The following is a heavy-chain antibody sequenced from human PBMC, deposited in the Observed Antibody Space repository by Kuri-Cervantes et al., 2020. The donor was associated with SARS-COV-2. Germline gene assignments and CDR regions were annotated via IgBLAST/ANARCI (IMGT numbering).Heavy chain of an antibody. CDR3: AKIPIIAAAGADAFDI. J-gene: IGHJ3*02. CDR1: GFTFSSYE. D-gene: IGHD6-13*01. CDR2: ISSSGSTI. Sequence: GESLKISCAASGFTFSSYEMNWVRQAPGKGLEWVSYISSSGSTIYYADSVKGRFTISRDNAKNSLYLQMNSLRAEDTAVYYCAKIPIIAAAGADAFDIWGQGTMVTVSS. V-gene: IGHV3-48*03.